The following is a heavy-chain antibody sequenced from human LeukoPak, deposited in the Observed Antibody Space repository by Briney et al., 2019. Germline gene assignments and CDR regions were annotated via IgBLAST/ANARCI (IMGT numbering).Heavy chain of an antibody. V-gene: IGHV4-30-4*01. CDR3: AREGPLDAFDI. CDR1: GGSISSGDYN. CDR2: IYYSGST. J-gene: IGHJ3*02. Sequence: SETLSLTCTVSGGSISSGDYNWSWIRQPPGKGLEWIGYIYYSGSTYYNPSLKSRVTISVDTSKNQFSLKLSSVTAADTAVYYCAREGPLDAFDIWGQGTMVTVSS.